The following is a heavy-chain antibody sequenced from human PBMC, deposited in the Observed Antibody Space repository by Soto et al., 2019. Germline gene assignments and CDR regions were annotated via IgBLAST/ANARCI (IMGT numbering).Heavy chain of an antibody. CDR1: GFTFSRYA. V-gene: IGHV3-64*01. D-gene: IGHD1-26*01. Sequence: EVQLVESGGGLVQPGGSLRLSCAASGFTFSRYAMHWVRQAPGKGLEYVSAISSNGGSTYYPNSVKGRFTISRDNSKNTLYLQMGSLRAEDMAVYYCARDGGSYNLDYWGQGTLVTVSS. CDR3: ARDGGSYNLDY. CDR2: ISSNGGST. J-gene: IGHJ4*02.